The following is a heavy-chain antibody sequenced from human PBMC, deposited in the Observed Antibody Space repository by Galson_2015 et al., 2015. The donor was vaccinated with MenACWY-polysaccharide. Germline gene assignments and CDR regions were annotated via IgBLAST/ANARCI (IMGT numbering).Heavy chain of an antibody. Sequence: SLRLSCAASGFSVSSNYMNWIRQAPGKGLDWVSVINADGGIWYAGSVKGRFTVSRDNSRNTLSLQMNSVRVDDTAVYYCARDRGEGGFFDIWGQGTLVTVSS. CDR1: GFSVSSNY. CDR2: INADGGI. CDR3: ARDRGEGGFFDI. D-gene: IGHD4-17*01. J-gene: IGHJ4*02. V-gene: IGHV3-53*01.